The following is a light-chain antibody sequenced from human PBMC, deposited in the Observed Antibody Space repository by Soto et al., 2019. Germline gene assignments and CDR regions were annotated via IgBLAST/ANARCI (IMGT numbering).Light chain of an antibody. CDR1: QSVSSY. J-gene: IGKJ4*01. V-gene: IGKV3-11*01. CDR3: QQRSNWL. Sequence: EIVLTQSPATLSLSPGERATLSCRASQSVSSYLAWYQQKPGQAPRLLIYDASSRATGIPARFSGSGSGTDFPVTISSLEPEDFAVYYCQQRSNWLFGGGTKVEIK. CDR2: DAS.